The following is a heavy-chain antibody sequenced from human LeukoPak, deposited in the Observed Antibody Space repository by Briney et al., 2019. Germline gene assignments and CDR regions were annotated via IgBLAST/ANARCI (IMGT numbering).Heavy chain of an antibody. Sequence: GGSLRLSCAASGFTFSSYAMSWVRQVPGKGLEWVSAISGSGGSTYYADSVKGRFTISRDNSKNTLYLQMNSLRAEDTAVYYSAKDLHDILTGSPPGWFDPWGQGTLVTVSS. CDR3: AKDLHDILTGSPPGWFDP. CDR1: GFTFSSYA. CDR2: ISGSGGST. D-gene: IGHD3-9*01. J-gene: IGHJ5*02. V-gene: IGHV3-23*01.